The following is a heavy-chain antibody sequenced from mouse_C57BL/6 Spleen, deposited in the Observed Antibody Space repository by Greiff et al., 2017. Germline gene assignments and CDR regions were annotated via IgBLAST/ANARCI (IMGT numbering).Heavy chain of an antibody. J-gene: IGHJ4*01. Sequence: DVKLVESGADLVKPGASLKLSCAASGFTFSSYCMSWVRQTPDQSLEWVATISSGGGYTNYTDSVKGRFTMSRDTAKNTLYLQLSSLTSEDTAVYYCARHEWDGYDAMGYWGQGASVTVSS. CDR3: ARHEWDGYDAMGY. D-gene: IGHD2-3*01. V-gene: IGHV5-6*02. CDR1: GFTFSSYC. CDR2: ISSGGGYT.